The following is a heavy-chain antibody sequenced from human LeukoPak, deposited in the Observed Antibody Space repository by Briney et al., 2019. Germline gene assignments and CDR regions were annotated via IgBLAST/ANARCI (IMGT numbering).Heavy chain of an antibody. CDR1: GGSFSGYY. Sequence: SETLSLTCAVYGGSFSGYYWSWIRQPPGKGLEWIGEINHSGSTNYNPSLKSRVTISVGTSKNQFSLKLSSVTAADTAEYYCARGGYSYGLSPFDYWGQGTLVTVSS. D-gene: IGHD5-18*01. V-gene: IGHV4-34*01. CDR3: ARGGYSYGLSPFDY. CDR2: INHSGST. J-gene: IGHJ4*02.